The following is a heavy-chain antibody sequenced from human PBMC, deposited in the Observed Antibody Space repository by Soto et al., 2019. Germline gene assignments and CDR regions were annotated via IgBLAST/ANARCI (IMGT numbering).Heavy chain of an antibody. CDR2: MNPNSGNT. Sequence: ASVKVSCKASGYTFTSYDINWVRQATGQGLEWMGWMNPNSGNTGYAQKFQGRVTMTRNTSISTAYMELSSLRSEDTAVYYCASDVVVPAADPHDDAFDIWGQGTMVTVSS. CDR1: GYTFTSYD. J-gene: IGHJ3*02. V-gene: IGHV1-8*01. D-gene: IGHD2-2*01. CDR3: ASDVVVPAADPHDDAFDI.